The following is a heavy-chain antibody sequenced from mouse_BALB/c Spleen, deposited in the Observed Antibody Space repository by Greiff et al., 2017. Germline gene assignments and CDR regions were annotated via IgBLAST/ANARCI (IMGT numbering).Heavy chain of an antibody. J-gene: IGHJ3*01. V-gene: IGHV1S81*02. CDR1: GYTFTRYW. Sequence: QVQLQQPGAELVKPGASVKLSCKASGYTFTRYWMHWVKQRPGQGLEWIGEINPSNGRTNYNEKFKSKATLTVDKSSSTAYMQLSSLTSEDSAVYYCARPTMITTYWFAYWGQGTLVTVSA. CDR2: INPSNGRT. CDR3: ARPTMITTYWFAY. D-gene: IGHD2-4*01.